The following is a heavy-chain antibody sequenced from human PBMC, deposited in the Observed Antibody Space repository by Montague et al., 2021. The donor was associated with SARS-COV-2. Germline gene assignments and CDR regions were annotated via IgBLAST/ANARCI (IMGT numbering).Heavy chain of an antibody. CDR2: ITGSGSNT. CDR3: ARQNWNDGGDY. Sequence: SLRLSCAASGFAFSNYAMSWVRQAPGKGLEWVSAITGSGSNTNYADSMKGRFTIFRDNSRSTLYLQINSLRAEDTAVYYCARQNWNDGGDYWGQGTLVTVSS. D-gene: IGHD1-1*01. CDR1: GFAFSNYA. J-gene: IGHJ4*02. V-gene: IGHV3-23*01.